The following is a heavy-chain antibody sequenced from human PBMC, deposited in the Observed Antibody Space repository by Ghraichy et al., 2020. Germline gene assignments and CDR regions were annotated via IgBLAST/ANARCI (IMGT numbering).Heavy chain of an antibody. D-gene: IGHD6-13*01. CDR3: ARGRPLYSSSWYGVSSSYYFDY. V-gene: IGHV4-34*01. CDR1: GGSFSGYY. CDR2: INHSGST. Sequence: ESLNISCAVYGGSFSGYYWSRIRQPPGKGLEWIGEINHSGSTNYNPSLKSRVTISVDTSKNQFSLKLSSVTAADTAVYYCARGRPLYSSSWYGVSSSYYFDYWGQGTLVTVSS. J-gene: IGHJ4*02.